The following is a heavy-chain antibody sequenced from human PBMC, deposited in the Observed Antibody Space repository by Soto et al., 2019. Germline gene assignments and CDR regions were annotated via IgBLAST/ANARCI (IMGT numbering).Heavy chain of an antibody. CDR3: ARDRGGPVWFGESQSEFDV. CDR2: IYYSGST. Sequence: QVQLQESGPGLVKPSETLSLTCTVSGGSISSYYWSWIRQPPGKGLEWIGYIYYSGSTNYNPSLKSRVTISVDTSKNQFSLKLSSVTAADTAVYYCARDRGGPVWFGESQSEFDVWGQGTTVTVSS. D-gene: IGHD3-10*01. CDR1: GGSISSYY. V-gene: IGHV4-59*01. J-gene: IGHJ6*02.